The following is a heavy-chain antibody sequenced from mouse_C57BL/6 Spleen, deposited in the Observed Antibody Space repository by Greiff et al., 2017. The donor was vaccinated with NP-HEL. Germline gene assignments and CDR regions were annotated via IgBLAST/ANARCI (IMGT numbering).Heavy chain of an antibody. D-gene: IGHD1-1*02. CDR2: ISDGGSYT. CDR1: GFTFSSYA. J-gene: IGHJ1*03. CDR3: ARDQRDYGGYFDV. Sequence: DVMLVESGGGLVKPGGSLKLSCAASGFTFSSYAMSWVRQTPEKRLEWVATISDGGSYTYYPDNVKGRFTISRDTAKNNLYLQMSHLKSEDTAMYYCARDQRDYGGYFDVWGTGTTVTVSS. V-gene: IGHV5-4*01.